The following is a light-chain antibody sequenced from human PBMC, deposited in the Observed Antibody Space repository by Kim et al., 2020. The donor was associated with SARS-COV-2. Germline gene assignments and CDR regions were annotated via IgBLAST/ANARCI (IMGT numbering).Light chain of an antibody. CDR3: QVWDSSTYV. CDR2: RDS. V-gene: IGLV3-9*01. Sequence: SVALGQTARITCGGNNIGSKNVHWYQQKPGQAPLLVIYRDSNRPSGIPDRFSGSNSGNTATLTISRAQAGDEAYYYCQVWDSSTYVFGTGTKVTVL. CDR1: NIGSKN. J-gene: IGLJ1*01.